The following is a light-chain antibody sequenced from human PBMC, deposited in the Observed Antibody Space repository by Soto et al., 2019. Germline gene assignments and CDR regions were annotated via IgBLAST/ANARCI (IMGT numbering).Light chain of an antibody. Sequence: QSVLTQPPSASGTPGQRITISCSGSSSNIGTNYVYWYQQVPGTAPKLLIYRNNQRPSGVPDRFSGSKSGTSASLAISGLRSEDEAEYYCATWDHKLYGVVFGGGTKLTVL. CDR1: SSNIGTNY. J-gene: IGLJ2*01. CDR2: RNN. V-gene: IGLV1-47*01. CDR3: ATWDHKLYGVV.